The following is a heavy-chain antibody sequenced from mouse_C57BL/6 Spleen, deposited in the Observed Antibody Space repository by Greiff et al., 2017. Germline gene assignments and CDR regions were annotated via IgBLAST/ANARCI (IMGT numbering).Heavy chain of an antibody. V-gene: IGHV2-5*01. J-gene: IGHJ3*01. CDR2: IWRGGST. CDR3: AKQGRDYGSSPWFAY. CDR1: GFSLTSYG. Sequence: QVQLKESGPGLVQPSQSLSITCTVSGFSLTSYGVHWVRQSPGKGLEWLGVIWRGGSTDYNAAFMSRLSITKDNSKSQVFFKMNSLQADDTAIYYCAKQGRDYGSSPWFAYWGQGTLVTVSA. D-gene: IGHD1-1*01.